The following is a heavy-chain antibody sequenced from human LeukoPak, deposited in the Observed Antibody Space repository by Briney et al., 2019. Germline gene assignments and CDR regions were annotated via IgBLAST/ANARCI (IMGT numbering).Heavy chain of an antibody. J-gene: IGHJ4*02. CDR2: IQYSGNTK. CDR3: AKDQWLVLNY. CDR1: GFTFSNYG. Sequence: PGGSLRLSCAASGFTFSNYGMHWVRQAPCKGLEWVAFIQYSGNTKNYAESVKGRFTISRDNSRNTLYLQMNSLRSEDTALYYCAKDQWLVLNYWGQGTLVTVSS. D-gene: IGHD6-19*01. V-gene: IGHV3-30*02.